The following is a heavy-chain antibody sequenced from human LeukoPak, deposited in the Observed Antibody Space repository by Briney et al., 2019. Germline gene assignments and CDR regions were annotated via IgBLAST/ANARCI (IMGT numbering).Heavy chain of an antibody. J-gene: IGHJ4*02. CDR1: GGSISSSSYY. CDR2: IYYSGST. Sequence: SETLSLTRTVSGGSISSSSYYWGWIRQPPGKGLEWIGSIYYSGSTYYNPSLKSRVTISVDTSKNQFSLKLSSVTAADTAVYYCARFSAQGLTYYDFWSGYYYFDYWGQGTLVTVSS. V-gene: IGHV4-39*01. CDR3: ARFSAQGLTYYDFWSGYYYFDY. D-gene: IGHD3-3*01.